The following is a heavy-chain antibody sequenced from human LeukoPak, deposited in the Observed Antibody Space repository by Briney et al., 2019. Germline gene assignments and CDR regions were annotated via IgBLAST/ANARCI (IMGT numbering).Heavy chain of an antibody. V-gene: IGHV4-59*08. CDR3: ARHRYSSSWYVPELDY. D-gene: IGHD6-13*01. J-gene: IGHJ4*02. CDR2: IYYSGST. Sequence: PSETLSLTCTVSGGSISSYYWSWIRQPPGKGLEWIGYIYYSGSTNYNPSLKSRVTISVDTSKNQFSLKLSSVTAADTAVYYCARHRYSSSWYVPELDYWGQGTLVTVSS. CDR1: GGSISSYY.